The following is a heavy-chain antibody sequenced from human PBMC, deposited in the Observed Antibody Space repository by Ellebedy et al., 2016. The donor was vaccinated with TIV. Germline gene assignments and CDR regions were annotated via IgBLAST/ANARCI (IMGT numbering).Heavy chain of an antibody. V-gene: IGHV2-26*01. CDR3: VRALKYCGGDCTYKFDF. D-gene: IGHD2-21*02. J-gene: IGHJ4*02. CDR2: IFSNDEK. CDR1: GFSLSNVIMS. Sequence: SGPTLVKPTETLTLTCTVSGFSLSNVIMSVSWIRQSPGKALEWLAHIFSNDEKSSSTSLEARLSISKDTAKSQVVLTVANMDPVGTATYYCVRALKYCGGDCTYKFDFWGQGALVTVSS.